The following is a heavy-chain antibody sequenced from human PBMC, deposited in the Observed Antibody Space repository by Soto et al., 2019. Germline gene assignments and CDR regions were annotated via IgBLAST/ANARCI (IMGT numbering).Heavy chain of an antibody. CDR1: GYSFTSQY. D-gene: IGHD6-25*01. CDR2: INPNGGST. V-gene: IGHV1-46*01. J-gene: IGHJ3*02. Sequence: QVQLVQSGAEVKKPGASVKISCEASGYSFTSQYVHWVRQAPGQGLEWMGIINPNGGSTTYAQKFRGRVPLTRGTSTSTVYRGLGSLTSEDPAVYYWAREQGLRPGGGGTEPLDIWGQGTMVTVAS. CDR3: AREQGLRPGGGGTEPLDI.